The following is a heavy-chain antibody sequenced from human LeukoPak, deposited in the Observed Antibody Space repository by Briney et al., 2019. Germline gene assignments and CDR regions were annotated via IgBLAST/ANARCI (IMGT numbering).Heavy chain of an antibody. CDR2: IRSKTYGGAA. D-gene: IGHD2-21*01. Sequence: GRSLRLSCAASGFTFGDYAVSWVRQAPGKGLEWVGFIRSKTYGGAADYAASVQGRFTISRDDSKSIAYLQMNSLKIEDTAVYYCTRVGIAIIGTDPVAYWGQGTLVTVS. V-gene: IGHV3-49*04. CDR1: GFTFGDYA. CDR3: TRVGIAIIGTDPVAY. J-gene: IGHJ4*02.